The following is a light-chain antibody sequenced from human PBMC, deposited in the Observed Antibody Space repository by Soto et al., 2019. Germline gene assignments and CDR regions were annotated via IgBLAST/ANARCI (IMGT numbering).Light chain of an antibody. CDR3: QQRSNLLT. J-gene: IGKJ5*01. CDR1: QSVSSSY. V-gene: IGKV3D-20*02. CDR2: GAS. Sequence: EIVLTQSPGTLSLSPGERATLSCRASQSVSSSYLAWYQQKPGQAPRLLIYGASSRATGIPDRFSGSGSGTDFTLTISSLEPEDFAVYYCQQRSNLLTFGGGTRLEIK.